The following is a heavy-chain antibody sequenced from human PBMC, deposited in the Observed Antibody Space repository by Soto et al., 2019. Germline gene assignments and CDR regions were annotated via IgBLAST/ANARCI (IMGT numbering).Heavy chain of an antibody. CDR3: ARGYYYDSSGYYYYYMDV. D-gene: IGHD3-22*01. Sequence: PSETLSLTCTVSGGSISSYYWSWIRQPPGKGLEWIGYIYYSGSTNYNPSLKSRVTISVDTSKNQFSLKLSSVTAADTAVYYCARGYYYDSSGYYYYYMDVWGKGTTVTVSS. CDR1: GGSISSYY. CDR2: IYYSGST. J-gene: IGHJ6*03. V-gene: IGHV4-59*01.